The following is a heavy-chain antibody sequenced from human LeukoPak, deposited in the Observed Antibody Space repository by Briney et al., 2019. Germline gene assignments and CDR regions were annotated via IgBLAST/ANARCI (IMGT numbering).Heavy chain of an antibody. Sequence: PSETLSLTCTVSGGSISSDDYYWSWIRQPPGTGLEWIGYIYYSGDTYYDPSLKSRVTMSVDTSKNQFSLNLSSVTAADTAVYYCARDHDSSGYYQGIDYWGQGTLVTVSS. D-gene: IGHD3-22*01. J-gene: IGHJ4*02. CDR2: IYYSGDT. V-gene: IGHV4-30-4*08. CDR3: ARDHDSSGYYQGIDY. CDR1: GGSISSDDYY.